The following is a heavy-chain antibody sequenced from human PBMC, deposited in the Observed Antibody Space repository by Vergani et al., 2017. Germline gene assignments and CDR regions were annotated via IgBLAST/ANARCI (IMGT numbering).Heavy chain of an antibody. CDR1: GFTFSSYG. CDR2: ISYDGSNK. V-gene: IGHV3-30*03. CDR3: TREDGDGYPAN. D-gene: IGHD5-24*01. J-gene: IGHJ4*02. Sequence: QVQLVESGGGVVQPGRSLRLSCAASGFTFSSYGMHWVRQAPGKGLEWVAVISYDGSNKYYADSVKGRFTISRDNSKNTLYLQMNSLRAEDTAVYYCTREDGDGYPANWGQGTLVTVSS.